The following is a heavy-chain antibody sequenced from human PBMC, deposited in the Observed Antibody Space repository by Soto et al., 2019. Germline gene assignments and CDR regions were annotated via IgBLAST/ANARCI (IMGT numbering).Heavy chain of an antibody. J-gene: IGHJ5*02. CDR1: GFTFSSYS. CDR2: ISSSSSYI. CDR3: ARDHDVLRFLEGARA. Sequence: GGSLRLSCAASGFTFSSYSMYWVRQAPGKGLEWVSSISSSSSYIYYPDSVKGRFTISRENAKNSLYLQMNSLRAEDRAVYYCARDHDVLRFLEGARAWGQGTLVTVSS. D-gene: IGHD3-3*01. V-gene: IGHV3-21*01.